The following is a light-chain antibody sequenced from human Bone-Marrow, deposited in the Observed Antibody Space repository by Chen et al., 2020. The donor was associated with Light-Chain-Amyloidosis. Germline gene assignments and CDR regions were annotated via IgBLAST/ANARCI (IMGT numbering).Light chain of an antibody. Sequence: DIQMTQSPSSLSASIGDRVTITCRASQGIRTYLAWVQQMPGKAPKSLIYDASRLHSGVPSKFSGSGSGTDFNLTISSLQPEDFATYYCQQYNSHPLTFGGGIKVEIK. V-gene: IGKV1-16*02. CDR3: QQYNSHPLT. CDR1: QGIRTY. J-gene: IGKJ4*01. CDR2: DAS.